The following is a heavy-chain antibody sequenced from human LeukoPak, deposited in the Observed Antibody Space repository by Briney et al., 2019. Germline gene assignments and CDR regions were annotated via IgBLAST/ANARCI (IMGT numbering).Heavy chain of an antibody. V-gene: IGHV4-34*01. J-gene: IGHJ3*02. CDR3: ARPKYSGSYERAFDI. CDR1: GGSFSGYY. D-gene: IGHD1-26*01. Sequence: SETLSLTCAVYGGSFSGYYWSWIRQPPGKGLEWIGEINHSGSTNYNPSLKSRVTISVDTSKNQFSLKLSSVTAADTAVYYCARPKYSGSYERAFDIWGQGTMVTVSS. CDR2: INHSGST.